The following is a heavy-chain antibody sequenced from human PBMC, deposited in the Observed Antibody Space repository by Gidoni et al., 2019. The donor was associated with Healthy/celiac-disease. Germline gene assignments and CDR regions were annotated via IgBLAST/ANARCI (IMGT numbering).Heavy chain of an antibody. Sequence: QVQLVESGGGVVQPGRSLRPSCAASGFTFSSYAMHWFRQAPGKGREWVAVISYDGSNKYYADSVKGRFTISRDNSKNTLYLQMNSLRAEDTAVYYCARVSASGSSPDYWGQGTLVTVSS. J-gene: IGHJ4*02. CDR1: GFTFSSYA. V-gene: IGHV3-30-3*01. CDR3: ARVSASGSSPDY. CDR2: ISYDGSNK. D-gene: IGHD1-26*01.